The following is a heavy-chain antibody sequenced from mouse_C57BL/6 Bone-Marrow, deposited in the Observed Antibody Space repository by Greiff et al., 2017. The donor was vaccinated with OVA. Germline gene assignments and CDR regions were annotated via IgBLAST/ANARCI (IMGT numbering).Heavy chain of an antibody. CDR2: ISNGGGST. J-gene: IGHJ3*01. CDR3: ARDGYYLAY. V-gene: IGHV5-12*01. CDR1: GFTFSDYY. Sequence: EVKLVESGGGLVQPGGSLKLSCAASGFTFSDYYMYWVRQTPEKRLEWVAYISNGGGSTYYPDTVKGRFTISRDNAKNTLYLQMSRLKSEDTAMYYCARDGYYLAYWGQGTLVTVSA. D-gene: IGHD2-3*01.